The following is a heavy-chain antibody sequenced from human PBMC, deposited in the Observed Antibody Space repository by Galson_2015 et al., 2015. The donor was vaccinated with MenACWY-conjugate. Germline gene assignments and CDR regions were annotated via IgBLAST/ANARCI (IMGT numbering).Heavy chain of an antibody. CDR2: INPADSNI. CDR1: RYSFTNYW. V-gene: IGHV5-51*01. Sequence: QSGAEVKKPGESLKISCKGSRYSFTNYWIAWVRQMPGKGLEWVGLINPADSNIRYSPSFQGQVTISADESISTAHLQWSSLKASDTAMYYCARHPPGGRGMDVWGRGTTVTVSS. D-gene: IGHD1-26*01. CDR3: ARHPPGGRGMDV. J-gene: IGHJ6*02.